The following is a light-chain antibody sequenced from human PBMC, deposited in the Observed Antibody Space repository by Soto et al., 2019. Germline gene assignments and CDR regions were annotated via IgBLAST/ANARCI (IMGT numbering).Light chain of an antibody. Sequence: EIVMTQSPATLYVSQGDRATISCRASQSVSSSFLAWYQQKPGQAPRLLIYGASTRATGIPARFSGSGSGTEFTLTISNLQSEDFAVYFCQQYHNWPPITFGQGTRL. CDR2: GAS. CDR1: QSVSSS. V-gene: IGKV3D-15*01. J-gene: IGKJ5*01. CDR3: QQYHNWPPIT.